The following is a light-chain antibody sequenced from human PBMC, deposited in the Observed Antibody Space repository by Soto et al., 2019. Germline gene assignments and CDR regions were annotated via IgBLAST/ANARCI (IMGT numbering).Light chain of an antibody. V-gene: IGLV1-40*01. CDR1: SSNIGAGYH. J-gene: IGLJ2*01. CDR2: ANI. Sequence: QSVLTQPPSVSGAPGQRVTISCTGSSSNIGAGYHVHWYQQLPGTATKLLIYANINRPSGVPDRFSGSKSGTSASLAITGLQAEDEADYYCQSYDSSLSSHVVFGGGTKLTVL. CDR3: QSYDSSLSSHVV.